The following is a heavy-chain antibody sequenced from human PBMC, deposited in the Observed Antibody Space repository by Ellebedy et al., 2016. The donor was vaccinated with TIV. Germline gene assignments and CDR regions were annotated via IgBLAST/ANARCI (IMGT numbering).Heavy chain of an antibody. J-gene: IGHJ4*02. D-gene: IGHD1-1*01. CDR1: GFSFGSYW. Sequence: ETLSLTCAPSGFSFGSYWMLWVRQPPGKGLEWVSRIKPDGSDITYADSVRGRFTISRDNAKNTLYLQMDSLRVEDTAVYYCVRLGDKKAWNGDYWGQGTLVTVSS. CDR3: VRLGDKKAWNGDY. CDR2: IKPDGSDI. V-gene: IGHV3-74*03.